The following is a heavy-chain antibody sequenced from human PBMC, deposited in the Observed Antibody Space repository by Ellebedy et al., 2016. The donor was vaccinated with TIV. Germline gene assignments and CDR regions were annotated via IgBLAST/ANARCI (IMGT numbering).Heavy chain of an antibody. CDR1: GYTFTNYY. CDR2: INPGGGGT. Sequence: AASVKVSCKASGYTFTNYYMNWVRQAPGQGLEWMGIINPGGGGTSYAQKFQGRVTMTRDTSTNTVSMELSSLRSDDTAVYYCARDRLSGLGGGGVDVWGQGTTVTVSS. V-gene: IGHV1-46*01. J-gene: IGHJ6*02. CDR3: ARDRLSGLGGGGVDV. D-gene: IGHD3-10*01.